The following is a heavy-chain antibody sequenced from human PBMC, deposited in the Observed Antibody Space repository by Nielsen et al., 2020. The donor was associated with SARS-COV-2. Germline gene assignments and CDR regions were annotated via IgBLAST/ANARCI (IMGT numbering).Heavy chain of an antibody. CDR3: AKGAGRRVFDH. J-gene: IGHJ4*01. CDR2: ISGGGDYR. CDR1: GFTFSSYA. D-gene: IGHD6-6*01. V-gene: IGHV3-23*01. Sequence: GGSLRLSCAASGFTFSSYAMNWVRQAPGKGLEWVSAISGGGDYRYKADSVKGRFTISRDNSKNTLYLEMNSLRADDTAVYYCAKGAGRRVFDHWGHGTLVTVSS.